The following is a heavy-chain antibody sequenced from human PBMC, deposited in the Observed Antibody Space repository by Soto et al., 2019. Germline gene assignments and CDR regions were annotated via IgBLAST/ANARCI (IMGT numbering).Heavy chain of an antibody. CDR2: ISAYNGNT. D-gene: IGHD6-13*01. V-gene: IGHV1-18*01. J-gene: IGHJ5*02. CDR3: ARTRVGSSWYDDWFGP. CDR1: GYTFTSYG. Sequence: ASVKVSCKASGYTFTSYGISWVRQAPGQGLEWMGWISAYNGNTNYAQKLQGRVTMTTDTSTSTAYMELRSLRSDDTAVYYCARTRVGSSWYDDWFGPWGQGPLVTVSS.